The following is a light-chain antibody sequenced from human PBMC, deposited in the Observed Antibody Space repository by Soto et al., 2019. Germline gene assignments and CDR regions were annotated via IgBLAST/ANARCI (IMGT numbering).Light chain of an antibody. J-gene: IGKJ1*01. V-gene: IGKV1-5*03. Sequence: DIQMTQSPSTLSASVGDRVTITCRASQSISSWLAWYQQKPGKAPKLLIYKASSLESGVPSRFSGSGSGTEFTLPLSSLQPDDFAPYYCQQYNSWWTFGQGTKVEIK. CDR2: KAS. CDR3: QQYNSWWT. CDR1: QSISSW.